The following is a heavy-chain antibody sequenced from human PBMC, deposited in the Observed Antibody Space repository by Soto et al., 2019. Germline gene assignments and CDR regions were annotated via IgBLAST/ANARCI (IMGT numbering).Heavy chain of an antibody. CDR3: ARDFEGSYGYGPFEY. Sequence: EVQLVESGGGLVQPGGSLRLSCAASGFTFSRYWMSWVRQAPRKGLDWVANIKQDGSEKYYVDSVKGRFTISRDNAKNSVYLQMNRLRAEDTAVYYCARDFEGSYGYGPFEYWGQGTLVTVSS. V-gene: IGHV3-7*03. J-gene: IGHJ4*02. D-gene: IGHD5-18*01. CDR2: IKQDGSEK. CDR1: GFTFSRYW.